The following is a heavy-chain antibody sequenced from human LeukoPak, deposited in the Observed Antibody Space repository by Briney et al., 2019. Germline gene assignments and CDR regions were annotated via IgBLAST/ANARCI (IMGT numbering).Heavy chain of an antibody. J-gene: IGHJ4*02. CDR3: TRADYDILTGYSYVYYFDY. Sequence: GGSLRLSCTASGFTFGDYAMSWVRQAPGKGLEWVGFIRSKAYGGTTEYAASVKGRFPISRDDSKSIAYLQMNSLKTEDTAVYYCTRADYDILTGYSYVYYFDYWGQGTLVTVSS. D-gene: IGHD3-9*01. V-gene: IGHV3-49*04. CDR1: GFTFGDYA. CDR2: IRSKAYGGTT.